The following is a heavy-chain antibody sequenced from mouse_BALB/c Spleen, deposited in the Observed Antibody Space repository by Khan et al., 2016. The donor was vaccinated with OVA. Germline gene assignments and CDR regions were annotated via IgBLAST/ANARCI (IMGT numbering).Heavy chain of an antibody. CDR3: ARGGYGSFAY. CDR1: GYSFTSYL. Sequence: VQLKESGTVLARPGASVKMSCKASGYSFTSYLIHWVKQRPGQGLEWIGDIYPGNSDTTYNQKFKDKAKLTAGTSANTAYMELSSLTNEDSAVYYCARGGYGSFAYWGQGTLVTVSA. CDR2: IYPGNSDT. J-gene: IGHJ3*01. V-gene: IGHV1-5*01. D-gene: IGHD1-1*02.